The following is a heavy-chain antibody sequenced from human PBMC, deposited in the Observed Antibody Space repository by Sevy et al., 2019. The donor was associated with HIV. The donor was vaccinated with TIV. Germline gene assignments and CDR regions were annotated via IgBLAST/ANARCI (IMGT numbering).Heavy chain of an antibody. D-gene: IGHD4-17*01. J-gene: IGHJ6*02. V-gene: IGHV4-4*07. CDR2: IYTSGNT. CDR3: ARGTVMSYGDYHWGLLLYGMDV. Sequence: SETLSLTCTVSGGSISRNYWSWIRQPAGKGLEWIGRIYTSGNTNYNPSLKSRVNLSVDTSKNQVSLKLSSVTAADTAVYYCARGTVMSYGDYHWGLLLYGMDVWGQGTTVTVSS. CDR1: GGSISRNY.